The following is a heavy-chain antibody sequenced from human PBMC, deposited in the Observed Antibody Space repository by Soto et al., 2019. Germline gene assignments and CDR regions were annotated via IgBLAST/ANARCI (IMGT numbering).Heavy chain of an antibody. J-gene: IGHJ4*02. Sequence: QITLKESGPTRVKPTQTLMLTCTFSGFSLTTSGVGVGWIRKTPGKALEWLAVIYWDDDKRYSPSLKSRLTITKDTSKNQVALTMAYMDPVDTATYFCAHRGYMYGNWDHGYFDYWGQGILVTVSS. D-gene: IGHD5-18*01. CDR1: GFSLTTSGVG. CDR2: IYWDDDK. V-gene: IGHV2-5*02. CDR3: AHRGYMYGNWDHGYFDY.